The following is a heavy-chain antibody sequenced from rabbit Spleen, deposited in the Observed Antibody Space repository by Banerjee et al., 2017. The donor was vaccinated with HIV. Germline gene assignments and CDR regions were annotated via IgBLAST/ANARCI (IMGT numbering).Heavy chain of an antibody. CDR3: ARDTSSSFSSYGMDL. V-gene: IGHV1S45*01. CDR1: GFSFSNKAV. J-gene: IGHJ6*01. CDR2: INAATGKA. D-gene: IGHD1-1*01. Sequence: QEQLVESGGGLVKPEGSLKLSCTASGFSFSNKAVMCWVRQAPGKGLEWIACINAATGKAVYSIWAKCLFIMSRTSSTKVTLHMSRLTSADTATYFCARDTSSSFSSYGMDLWGPGTLVTVS.